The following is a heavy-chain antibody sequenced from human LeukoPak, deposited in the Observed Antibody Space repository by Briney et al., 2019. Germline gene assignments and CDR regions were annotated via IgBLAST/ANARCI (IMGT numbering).Heavy chain of an antibody. D-gene: IGHD2/OR15-2a*01. CDR2: IYYSANA. J-gene: IGHJ4*02. CDR1: GGSISSSNW. CDR3: ASHNSLGGPLAHFDY. V-gene: IGHV4-4*02. Sequence: SGTLSLTCAVSGGSISSSNWWSWVRQPPGKGLEWIGFIYYSANANYNPSLKSRVTISVDTSKNHLSLKLNSVTAADTAVYYCASHNSLGGPLAHFDYWGQGLLVAVSS.